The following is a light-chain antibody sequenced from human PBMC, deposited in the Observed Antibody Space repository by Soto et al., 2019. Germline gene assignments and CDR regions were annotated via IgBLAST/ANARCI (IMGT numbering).Light chain of an antibody. CDR2: EDN. Sequence: NFMLTQPHSVSESPGKTVTISCTRSSGSIASNYVQWYQQRPGSAPTTVIYEDNQRPSGVADRFSGSIDSSSNSASLTISGRKTEEEADYYCQSYDISIRVFGGGTQLTAL. CDR1: SGSIASNY. J-gene: IGLJ2*01. CDR3: QSYDISIRV. V-gene: IGLV6-57*04.